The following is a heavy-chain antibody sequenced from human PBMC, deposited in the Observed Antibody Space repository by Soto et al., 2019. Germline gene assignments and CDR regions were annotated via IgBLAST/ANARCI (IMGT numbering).Heavy chain of an antibody. CDR2: ISYDGSNK. Sequence: LRLSCAASGFTFSSYGMHWVRQAPGKGLEWVAVISYDGSNKYYADSVKGRFTISRDNSRNTLYLQMNSLRAEDTAVYYCAKDNSNYYYYGMDVWGQGTTVTVSS. V-gene: IGHV3-30*18. J-gene: IGHJ6*02. CDR1: GFTFSSYG. CDR3: AKDNSNYYYYGMDV. D-gene: IGHD6-13*01.